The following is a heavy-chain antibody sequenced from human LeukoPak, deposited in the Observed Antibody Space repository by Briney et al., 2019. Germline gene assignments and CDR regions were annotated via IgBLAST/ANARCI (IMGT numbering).Heavy chain of an antibody. CDR2: INHSGST. D-gene: IGHD4-17*01. V-gene: IGHV4-34*01. CDR1: GGSFSGYY. J-gene: IGHJ4*02. Sequence: PSETLSLTCAVYGGSFSGYYWSWIRQPPGKGLEWIGEINHSGSTNYNPSLKSRVTISVDTSKNQFSLKLSSVTAADTAVYYCVRGGYYGDYGYWGQGTLVTVSS. CDR3: VRGGYYGDYGY.